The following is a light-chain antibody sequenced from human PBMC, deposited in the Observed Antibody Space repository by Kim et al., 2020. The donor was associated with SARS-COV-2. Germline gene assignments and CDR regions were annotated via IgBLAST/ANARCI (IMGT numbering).Light chain of an antibody. V-gene: IGLV6-57*03. Sequence: VTLSCTRSSGSIASSYVQWYQQRPGSAPTSVIYEDNQRPSGVPDRFSGSIDSSSNSASLTISGLQTEDEADYYCLSYDTTNPLYVFGTGTKVTVL. CDR2: EDN. CDR1: SGSIASSY. CDR3: LSYDTTNPLYV. J-gene: IGLJ1*01.